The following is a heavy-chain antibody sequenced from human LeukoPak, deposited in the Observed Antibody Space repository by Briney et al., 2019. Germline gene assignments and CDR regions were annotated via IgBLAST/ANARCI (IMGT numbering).Heavy chain of an antibody. J-gene: IGHJ6*02. D-gene: IGHD6-13*01. Sequence: GGSLRLSCAASGFTFSSYWMTWVRQAPEKGLEWVANIKQDGSETYYVDSVKGRFTISRDNAKNSLYLQMNSLRAEDTAVYYCAREYSSSWYHGPDYYYYGMDVWGQGTTVTVSS. CDR1: GFTFSSYW. CDR2: IKQDGSET. CDR3: AREYSSSWYHGPDYYYYGMDV. V-gene: IGHV3-7*05.